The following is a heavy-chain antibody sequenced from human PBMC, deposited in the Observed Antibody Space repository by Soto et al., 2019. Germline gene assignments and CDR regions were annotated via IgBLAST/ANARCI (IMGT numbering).Heavy chain of an antibody. Sequence: GASVKVSCKASGYTFTSYGISWVRQAPGQGLEWMGWISAYNGNTNYAQKFQGRVTITADESTSTAYMELSSLRSEDTAVYYCARDRNIVATIYNYYGMDVWGQGTTVTVSS. J-gene: IGHJ6*02. V-gene: IGHV1-18*01. D-gene: IGHD5-12*01. CDR1: GYTFTSYG. CDR2: ISAYNGNT. CDR3: ARDRNIVATIYNYYGMDV.